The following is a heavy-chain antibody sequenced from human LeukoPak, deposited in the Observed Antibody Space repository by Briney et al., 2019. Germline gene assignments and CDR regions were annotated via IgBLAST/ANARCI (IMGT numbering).Heavy chain of an antibody. CDR1: GGSISSYY. J-gene: IGHJ4*02. V-gene: IGHV4-59*01. Sequence: SETLSLTCTVSGGSISSYYWSWIRQPPGKGLEWIGYIYYSGSTNYNPSLKSRVTISVDTSKNQFSLKLSSVTAADTAVYYCARYGDNPYYFDYWGQGPLVTVSS. CDR2: IYYSGST. CDR3: ARYGDNPYYFDY. D-gene: IGHD4-17*01.